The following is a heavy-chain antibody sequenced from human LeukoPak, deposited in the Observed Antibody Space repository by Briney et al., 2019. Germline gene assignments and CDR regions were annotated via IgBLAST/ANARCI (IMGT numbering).Heavy chain of an antibody. J-gene: IGHJ4*02. CDR3: TTEHRSSSGFDY. CDR2: IKSKTDGGTT. Sequence: SWIRQHPGKGLEWVGRIKSKTDGGTTDYAAPVKGRFTIPRDDSKNTLYLQMNSLKTEDTAVYYCTTEHRSSSGFDYWGQGTLVTVSS. V-gene: IGHV3-15*01. D-gene: IGHD6-6*01.